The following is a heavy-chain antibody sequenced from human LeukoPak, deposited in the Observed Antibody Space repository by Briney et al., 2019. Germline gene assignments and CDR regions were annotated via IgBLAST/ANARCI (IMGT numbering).Heavy chain of an antibody. CDR2: VYYGGIT. CDR1: GGSIDNYY. D-gene: IGHD5-12*01. J-gene: IGHJ1*01. V-gene: IGHV4-59*01. CDR3: ARDVDPHF. Sequence: SETLSLTCTDSGGSIDNYYWTWIRQPPGKGLEWIGYVYYGGITKYNPSLMSRVSISVDTSKNQFSLKVRAVTAADTAVYYCARDVDPHFWGQGTLVTVSS.